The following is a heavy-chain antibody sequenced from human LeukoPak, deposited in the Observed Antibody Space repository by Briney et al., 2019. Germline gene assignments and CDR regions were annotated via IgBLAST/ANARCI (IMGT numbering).Heavy chain of an antibody. CDR1: GGSISSGGYY. D-gene: IGHD6-25*01. CDR3: ARGGQRPFDY. J-gene: IGHJ4*02. CDR2: IYYSGST. Sequence: SETLSLTCTVSGGSISSGGYYWSWIRQHPGKGLEWIGYIYYSGSTNDNPSLKSRVTISVDTSKNQFSLKLSSVTAADTAVYYCARGGQRPFDYWGQGTLVTVSS. V-gene: IGHV4-61*08.